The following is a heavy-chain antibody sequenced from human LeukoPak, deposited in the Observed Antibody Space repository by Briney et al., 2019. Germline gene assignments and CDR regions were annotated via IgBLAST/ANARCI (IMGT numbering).Heavy chain of an antibody. CDR1: GFTFSSYP. V-gene: IGHV3-23*01. Sequence: PGGTLRLSCVASGFTFSSYPMSWVRQAPGKGLEWVSAISGSGGSTYYADSVKGRFTISRDNSKNTLYLQMNSLRAEDTAVYYCAKEGFMPRAFDIWGQGTMVTVSS. D-gene: IGHD2-2*01. CDR3: AKEGFMPRAFDI. J-gene: IGHJ3*02. CDR2: ISGSGGST.